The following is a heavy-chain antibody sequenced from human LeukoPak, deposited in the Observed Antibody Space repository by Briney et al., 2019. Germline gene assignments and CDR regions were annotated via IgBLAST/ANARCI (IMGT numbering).Heavy chain of an antibody. CDR3: ARDSGQQLVRAFDI. Sequence: ASVKVSCKASGYTFTGYYMHWVRQAPGQGLEWMGWINPNSGGTNYAQKFQGRVTMTRDTSTSTVYMELSSLRSEDTAVYYCARDSGQQLVRAFDIWGQGTMVTVSS. CDR1: GYTFTGYY. V-gene: IGHV1-2*02. D-gene: IGHD6-13*01. CDR2: INPNSGGT. J-gene: IGHJ3*02.